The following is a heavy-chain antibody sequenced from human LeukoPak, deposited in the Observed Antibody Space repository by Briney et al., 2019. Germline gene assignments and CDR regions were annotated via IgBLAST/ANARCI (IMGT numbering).Heavy chain of an antibody. CDR3: ARGRIVGAEYYYYMDV. Sequence: SVKVSCKASGYTFTSYGISWVRQAPGQGLEWMGGIIPIFGTANYAQKFQGRVTITADESTSTAYMELSSLRSEDTAVYYCARGRIVGAEYYYYMDVWGKGTTVTVSS. CDR2: IIPIFGTA. D-gene: IGHD1-26*01. J-gene: IGHJ6*03. V-gene: IGHV1-69*13. CDR1: GYTFTSYG.